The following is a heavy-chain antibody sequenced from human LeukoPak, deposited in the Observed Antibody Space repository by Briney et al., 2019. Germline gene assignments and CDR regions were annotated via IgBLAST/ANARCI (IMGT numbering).Heavy chain of an antibody. Sequence: ASVKVSCKASGYTFTGYFMHWVRQAPGQGLEWMGWINPNSGGTKYAQKFQGRVTMTRDTSISTAYMELSRLRSDDTAVYYCARAGYSSTGWLDYWGQGTLVTVSS. V-gene: IGHV1-2*02. J-gene: IGHJ4*02. CDR3: ARAGYSSTGWLDY. CDR1: GYTFTGYF. CDR2: INPNSGGT. D-gene: IGHD6-13*01.